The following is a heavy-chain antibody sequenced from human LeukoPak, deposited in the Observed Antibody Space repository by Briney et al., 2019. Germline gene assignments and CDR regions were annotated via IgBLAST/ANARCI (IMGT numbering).Heavy chain of an antibody. D-gene: IGHD1-26*01. CDR2: INHSGST. V-gene: IGHV4-34*01. J-gene: IGHJ4*02. Sequence: SETLSLTCAVYGGSFSAYYWSWVRQPPGKGLEWIGEINHSGSTNYNPSLKSRVTILVDTSKNQFSLKLSSVTASDTAVYYCARVRELLGDYWGQGTLVTVSS. CDR3: ARVRELLGDY. CDR1: GGSFSAYY.